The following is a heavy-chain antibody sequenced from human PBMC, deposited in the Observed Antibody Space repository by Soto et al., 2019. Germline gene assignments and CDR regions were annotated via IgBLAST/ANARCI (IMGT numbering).Heavy chain of an antibody. Sequence: ERQLVEFGGGLVKQGGSLRLSCAASGFSVSIYSYNWVRQAPGKGLEWLSYISPAGSSIYYADSVKGRFTISRDSARDSVYLQMNSLRAEDTAVYYCAKDRGGSGAFDIWGQGTMVTVSS. J-gene: IGHJ3*02. V-gene: IGHV3-48*01. D-gene: IGHD3-10*01. CDR1: GFSVSIYS. CDR3: AKDRGGSGAFDI. CDR2: ISPAGSSI.